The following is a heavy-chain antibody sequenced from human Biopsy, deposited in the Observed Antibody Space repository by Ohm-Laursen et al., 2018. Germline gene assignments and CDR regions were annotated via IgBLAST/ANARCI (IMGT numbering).Heavy chain of an antibody. Sequence: PSQTLSLTCTVSGGSISNYYWSWIRQPAGKGLEWIGRIYSSGSTNYNPSLKSRVTMSVDTSKNQFSLILSSMTAADTAVYYCAREPRIAAVAYFGPWGQGTLVTVSS. CDR2: IYSSGST. D-gene: IGHD6-13*01. V-gene: IGHV4-4*07. CDR3: AREPRIAAVAYFGP. CDR1: GGSISNYY. J-gene: IGHJ5*02.